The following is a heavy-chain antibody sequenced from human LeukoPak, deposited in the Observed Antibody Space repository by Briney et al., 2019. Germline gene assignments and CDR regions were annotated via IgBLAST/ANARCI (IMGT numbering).Heavy chain of an antibody. Sequence: SGGSLRLSCEVSGLTISNSWMHWVRQGPGKGLVCVSYVSPDGSSIIYADSVRGRFTSSRDNAKNTLYLQMNSLRAEDTAMYYCAGPIIGREPGLWGQGTMVTVSS. CDR1: GLTISNSW. D-gene: IGHD1-26*01. CDR2: VSPDGSSI. J-gene: IGHJ3*01. V-gene: IGHV3-74*01. CDR3: AGPIIGREPGL.